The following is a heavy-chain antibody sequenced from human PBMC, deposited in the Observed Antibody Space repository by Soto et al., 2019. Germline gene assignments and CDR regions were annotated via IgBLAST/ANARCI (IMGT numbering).Heavy chain of an antibody. V-gene: IGHV1-69*13. CDR2: IIPIFGTA. Sequence: SVKVSCKASGGTFSSYAISWVRQAPGQGLEWMGGIIPIFGTANYAQKFQGRVTITADESTSTAYMELSSLRSEDTAVYYCARDPVDTAMYRDWGQGTLVTVSS. D-gene: IGHD5-18*01. CDR1: GGTFSSYA. CDR3: ARDPVDTAMYRD. J-gene: IGHJ4*02.